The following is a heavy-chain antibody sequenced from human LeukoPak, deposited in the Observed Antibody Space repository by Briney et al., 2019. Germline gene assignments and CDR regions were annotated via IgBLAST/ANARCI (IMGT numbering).Heavy chain of an antibody. D-gene: IGHD3-22*01. CDR3: AKDLRYYDSSGYAWGFDY. CDR2: IRYDGSNK. J-gene: IGHJ4*02. V-gene: IGHV3-30*02. Sequence: GGSLRLSCAASGFTFSSYGMHWVRQAPGKGLEWVAFIRYDGSNKYYADSVKGRFTISRDNSKNTLYLQMNSLRAEDTAVYYCAKDLRYYDSSGYAWGFDYWGQGTLVTVSS. CDR1: GFTFSSYG.